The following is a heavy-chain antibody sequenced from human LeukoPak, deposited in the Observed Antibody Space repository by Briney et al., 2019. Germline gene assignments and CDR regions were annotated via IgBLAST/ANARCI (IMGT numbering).Heavy chain of an antibody. CDR3: ARRYRYYDILTGYVFFYYYMDV. CDR1: GGSFSDHY. D-gene: IGHD3-9*01. CDR2: INHSGGT. J-gene: IGHJ6*03. V-gene: IGHV4-34*01. Sequence: SETLSLTCAVYGGSFSDHYWSWIRQPPGKGLEWIGEINHSGGTNYNPSLKSRVTISVDTSKNQFSLKLSSVTAADTAVYYCARRYRYYDILTGYVFFYYYMDVWGKGTTVTISS.